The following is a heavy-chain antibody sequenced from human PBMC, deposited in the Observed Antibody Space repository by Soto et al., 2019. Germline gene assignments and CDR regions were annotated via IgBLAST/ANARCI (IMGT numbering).Heavy chain of an antibody. CDR2: IIPIFGTA. D-gene: IGHD3-3*01. J-gene: IGHJ6*02. CDR1: GGTVSSYS. Sequence: ASVKVSCTSSGGTVSSYSISCVRQAPVQALEWMVGIIPIFGTANYAQKFQGRVTITADESTSTAYMELSSLRSEDTAVYYCARDGTYYDFWSGHTAGLNYYYGMDVWGQGTTVTVSS. V-gene: IGHV1-69*13. CDR3: ARDGTYYDFWSGHTAGLNYYYGMDV.